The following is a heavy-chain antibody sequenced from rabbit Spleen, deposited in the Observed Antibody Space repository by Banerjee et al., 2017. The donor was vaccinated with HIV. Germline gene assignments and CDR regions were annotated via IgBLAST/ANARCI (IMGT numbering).Heavy chain of an antibody. D-gene: IGHD1-1*01. J-gene: IGHJ6*01. Sequence: QSLEESGGDLGKPGASLTLTCTASGVSFSSSSYMCWVRQAPGKGLEWIACIDTGSSGFTYFATWAQGRFTCSKTSSTTVTLQMTRLTAADTATYFCARDTSSSFSSYGMDLWGPGTLVTVS. V-gene: IGHV1S40*01. CDR2: IDTGSSGFT. CDR3: ARDTSSSFSSYGMDL. CDR1: GVSFSSSSY.